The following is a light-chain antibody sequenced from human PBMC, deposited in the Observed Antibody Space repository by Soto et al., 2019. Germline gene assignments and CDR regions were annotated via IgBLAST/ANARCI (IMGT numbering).Light chain of an antibody. CDR1: QSLVFSDGKTY. J-gene: IGKJ1*01. CDR3: MQTVAAPWT. Sequence: DIVLTQTPLSLSVTPGQPASISCKSSQSLVFSDGKTYFYWYLQKPGQPPHLLIYAVSNRFSGVRDMFSGSGSGTDFTLRISRVEAEDVGIYYCMQTVAAPWTFGQGTKVEI. V-gene: IGKV2D-29*01. CDR2: AVS.